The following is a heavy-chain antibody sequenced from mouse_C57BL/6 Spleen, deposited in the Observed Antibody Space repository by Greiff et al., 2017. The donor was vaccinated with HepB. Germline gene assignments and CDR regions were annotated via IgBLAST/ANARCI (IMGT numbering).Heavy chain of an antibody. Sequence: DVMLVESGGGLVQPGGSLKLSCAASGFTFSDYYMYWVRQTPEKRLEWVAYISNGGGSTYYPDTVKGRFTISRDNAKNTLYLQMSRLKSEDTAMYYCARPGYYGSSSAWFAYWGQGTLVTVSA. J-gene: IGHJ3*01. CDR1: GFTFSDYY. V-gene: IGHV5-12*01. CDR2: ISNGGGST. CDR3: ARPGYYGSSSAWFAY. D-gene: IGHD1-1*01.